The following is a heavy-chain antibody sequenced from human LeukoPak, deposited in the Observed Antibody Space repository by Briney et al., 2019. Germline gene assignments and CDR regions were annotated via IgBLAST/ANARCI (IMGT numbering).Heavy chain of an antibody. D-gene: IGHD1-7*01. V-gene: IGHV1-2*02. CDR2: INPNSGGT. J-gene: IGHJ3*02. CDR1: GYTFTGYY. Sequence: GASVKVSCKASGYTFTGYYMHWVRQAPGQGLEWMGWINPNSGGTNYAQKFQGRVTMTRDTSISTAYMELSRLRSDDTAVYYCARGGITGTNDAFDIWGQGAMVTVSS. CDR3: ARGGITGTNDAFDI.